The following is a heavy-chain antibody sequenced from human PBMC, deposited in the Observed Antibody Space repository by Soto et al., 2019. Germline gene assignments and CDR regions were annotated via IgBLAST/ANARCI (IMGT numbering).Heavy chain of an antibody. J-gene: IGHJ6*02. V-gene: IGHV3-23*01. Sequence: PGGSLRLSCAASGFTFSSYAMSWVRQAPGKGLEWVSAISGSGGSTYYADSVKGRFTISRDNSKNTLYLQMNSLRAEDTAVYYCAKDGEDIVFYGMDVWGQGTTVTVSS. D-gene: IGHD2-15*01. CDR3: AKDGEDIVFYGMDV. CDR1: GFTFSSYA. CDR2: ISGSGGST.